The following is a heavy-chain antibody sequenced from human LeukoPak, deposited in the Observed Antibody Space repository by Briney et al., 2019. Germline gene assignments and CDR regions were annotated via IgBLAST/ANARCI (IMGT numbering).Heavy chain of an antibody. CDR2: IYYSGST. CDR1: GGSFSGYY. Sequence: PSETLSLTCAVYGGSFSGYYWTWIRQPPGKGVEWIGSIYYSGSTHYNPSLKSRVTISVDTSKNQFSLKLSSVTAADTAVYYCEGYYYGTDDYWGQGTLVSVSS. V-gene: IGHV4-34*01. J-gene: IGHJ4*02. CDR3: EGYYYGTDDY. D-gene: IGHD3-10*01.